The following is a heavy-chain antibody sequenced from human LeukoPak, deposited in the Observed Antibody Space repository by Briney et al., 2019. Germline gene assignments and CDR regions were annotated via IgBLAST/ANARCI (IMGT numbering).Heavy chain of an antibody. CDR2: ISSNGDNT. CDR1: GFTFSTYV. V-gene: IGHV3-64D*06. CDR3: VRGTGY. Sequence: GGSLRPSCSVSGFTFSTYVMHWVRQAPGKGLEYVSAISSNGDNTYYADSVKGRFTISRDNSKNTLYLQMSSLRADDTAVYYCVRGTGYWDQGTLVTVSS. J-gene: IGHJ4*02.